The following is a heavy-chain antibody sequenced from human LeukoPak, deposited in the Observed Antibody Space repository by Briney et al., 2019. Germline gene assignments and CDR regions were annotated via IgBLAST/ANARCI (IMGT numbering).Heavy chain of an antibody. Sequence: SETLSLTCAVSGASITSCYWSWVRQSAGKGLEWIGRLYTTGTTNYNPSLKSRVTMSGDSSKNQLSLTLTSVTAADTAVYYCAREEFLHEIDSSGYFVYWGQGTLVTVSS. J-gene: IGHJ4*02. CDR2: LYTTGTT. V-gene: IGHV4-4*07. D-gene: IGHD3-22*01. CDR3: AREEFLHEIDSSGYFVY. CDR1: GASITSCY.